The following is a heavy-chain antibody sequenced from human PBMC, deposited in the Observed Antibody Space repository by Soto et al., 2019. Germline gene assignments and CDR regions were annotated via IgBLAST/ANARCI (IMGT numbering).Heavy chain of an antibody. J-gene: IGHJ4*02. CDR1: GYTFTSYD. D-gene: IGHD6-19*01. Sequence: SVKVSCKASGYTFTSYDISWVRQAHGQGLEWMGWISAYNGNTNYAQKLQGRVTMTTDTSTSTAYMELRSLRSDDTAVYYCARDSSGWYQYYFDYWGQGTLVTVSS. CDR2: ISAYNGNT. V-gene: IGHV1-18*04. CDR3: ARDSSGWYQYYFDY.